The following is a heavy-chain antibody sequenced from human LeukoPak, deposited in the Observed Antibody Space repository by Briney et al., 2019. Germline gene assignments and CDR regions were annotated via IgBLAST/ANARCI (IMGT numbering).Heavy chain of an antibody. CDR3: ARILVGYSSSSYFDY. V-gene: IGHV3-74*01. CDR1: GFTFGSYW. D-gene: IGHD6-6*01. J-gene: IGHJ4*02. CDR2: INSDGSST. Sequence: GGSLRLSCAASGFTFGSYWMHWVRQAPGKGLVWVSRINSDGSSTSYADSVKGRFTISRDNAKNTLYLQMNSLRAEDTAVYYCARILVGYSSSSYFDYWGQGTLVTVSS.